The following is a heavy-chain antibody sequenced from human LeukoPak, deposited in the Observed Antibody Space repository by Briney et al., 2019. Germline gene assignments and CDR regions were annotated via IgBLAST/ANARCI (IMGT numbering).Heavy chain of an antibody. V-gene: IGHV4-61*02. CDR3: ASLGVVPQGY. CDR1: GGSISSGSYY. Sequence: SETLSLTCTVSGGSISSGSYYWSWIRQPAGKGLEWIGRIYTSGSTNYNPSLKSRVTISVDTSKNQFSLQLNSVTPEDTAVYYCASLGVVPQGYWGQGTLVTVSS. J-gene: IGHJ4*02. CDR2: IYTSGST. D-gene: IGHD3-10*01.